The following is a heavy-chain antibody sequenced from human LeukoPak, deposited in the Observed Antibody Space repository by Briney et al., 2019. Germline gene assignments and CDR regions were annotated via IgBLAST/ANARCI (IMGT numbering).Heavy chain of an antibody. J-gene: IGHJ5*02. Sequence: PGGSLRLSCAAPGFTFSSYAMHWVRQAPGKGLEWVAVISYDGSNKYYADSVKGRFTISRDNSKNTLYLQMNSLRAEDTAVYYCARGSAMTPDWNWFDPWGQGTLVTVSS. CDR1: GFTFSSYA. D-gene: IGHD2-21*01. V-gene: IGHV3-30*04. CDR3: ARGSAMTPDWNWFDP. CDR2: ISYDGSNK.